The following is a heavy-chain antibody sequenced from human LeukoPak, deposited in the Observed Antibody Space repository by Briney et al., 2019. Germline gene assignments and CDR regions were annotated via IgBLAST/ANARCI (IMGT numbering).Heavy chain of an antibody. J-gene: IGHJ4*02. CDR2: IYYSGST. D-gene: IGHD2-21*02. V-gene: IGHV4-39*01. Sequence: SETLSLTCTVSGGSISSSSYYWGWIRQPPGKGLEWIGSIYYSGSTYYNPSLKSRVTISVDTSKNQFSLKLSSVTAADTAVYYCARRSQGVYSSSYPGRYCGGDCYRDYYFDYWGQGTLVTVSS. CDR1: GGSISSSSYY. CDR3: ARRSQGVYSSSYPGRYCGGDCYRDYYFDY.